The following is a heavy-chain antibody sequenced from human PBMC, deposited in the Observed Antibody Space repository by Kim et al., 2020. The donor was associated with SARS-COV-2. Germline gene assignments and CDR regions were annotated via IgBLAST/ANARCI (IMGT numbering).Heavy chain of an antibody. CDR2: ISAYNGNT. CDR1: GYTFTSYG. Sequence: ASVKVSCKASGYTFTSYGISWVRQAPGQGLEWMGWISAYNGNTNYAQKLQGRVTMTTDTSTSTAYMELRSLRSDDTAVYYCARVFEAVVRGVIIGYYYGMDVWGQGTTVTVSS. CDR3: ARVFEAVVRGVIIGYYYGMDV. D-gene: IGHD3-10*01. V-gene: IGHV1-18*01. J-gene: IGHJ6*02.